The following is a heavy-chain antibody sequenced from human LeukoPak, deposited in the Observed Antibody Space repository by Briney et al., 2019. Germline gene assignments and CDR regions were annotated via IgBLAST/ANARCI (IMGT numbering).Heavy chain of an antibody. V-gene: IGHV1-69*04. CDR3: ASYPSYSSSWYYFDY. J-gene: IGHJ4*02. CDR2: IIPILGIA. Sequence: GASVKVSCKASGYTFTSYGISWVRQAPGQGLEWMGRIIPILGIANYAQKFQGRVTITADKSTSTAYMELSSLRSEDTAVYYCASYPSYSSSWYYFDYWGQGTLVTVSS. D-gene: IGHD6-13*01. CDR1: GYTFTSYG.